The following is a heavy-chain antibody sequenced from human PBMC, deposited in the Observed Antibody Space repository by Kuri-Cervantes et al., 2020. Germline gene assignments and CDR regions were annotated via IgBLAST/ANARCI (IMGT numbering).Heavy chain of an antibody. D-gene: IGHD2-15*01. Sequence: SETLSLTCTVSGGSISSGGYYWSWIRQHPGKGLEWIGYIYYSGSTNYNLSLKSRVTISVDTPKNQFSLKLTSVTAADTAVYYCARDSRVGWFDPWGQGTLVTVSS. CDR3: ARDSRVGWFDP. CDR2: IYYSGST. CDR1: GGSISSGGYY. V-gene: IGHV4-31*03. J-gene: IGHJ5*02.